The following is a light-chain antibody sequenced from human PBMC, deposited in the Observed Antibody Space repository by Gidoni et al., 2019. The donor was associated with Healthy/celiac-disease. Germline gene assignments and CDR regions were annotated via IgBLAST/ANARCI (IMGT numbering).Light chain of an antibody. CDR1: QSVSSSY. CDR2: AAA. CDR3: QQYGSSFT. Sequence: VLPQSPGALSLSPGERATLSCRASQSVSSSYLAWYQQKPGQAPRLLIYAAASRATGIPDRFSGSGSGTDFTLTISRLPPEDFAVYYCQQYGSSFTFGPGTNVEIK. J-gene: IGKJ3*01. V-gene: IGKV3-20*01.